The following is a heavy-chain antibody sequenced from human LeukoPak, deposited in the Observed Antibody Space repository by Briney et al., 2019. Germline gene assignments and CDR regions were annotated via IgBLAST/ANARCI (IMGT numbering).Heavy chain of an antibody. Sequence: SETLSLTCTVSGGSLRTYYWSWIRQPAGKGLEWIGRIHTSGSTDYNPSLESRVSMSVDTSKNHFSLKLRSVTAADTAVYYCAREGSMTARPFVSIDYWGQGTLVTVSS. CDR3: AREGSMTARPFVSIDY. J-gene: IGHJ4*02. CDR2: IHTSGST. D-gene: IGHD6-6*01. CDR1: GGSLRTYY. V-gene: IGHV4-4*07.